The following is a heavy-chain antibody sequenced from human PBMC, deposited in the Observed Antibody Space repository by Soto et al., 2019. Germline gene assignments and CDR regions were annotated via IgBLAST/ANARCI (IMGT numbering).Heavy chain of an antibody. D-gene: IGHD3-10*01. CDR2: INPNSGGT. V-gene: IGHV1-2*04. J-gene: IGHJ6*02. CDR1: GYTFTGYY. Sequence: ASVKVSCKASGYTFTGYYMHWARQAPGQGLEWMGWINPNSGGTNYAQKFQGWVTMTRDTSISTAYMELSRLRSDDTAVYYCAREELNLYYVMDVWGQGTTVTGSS. CDR3: AREELNLYYVMDV.